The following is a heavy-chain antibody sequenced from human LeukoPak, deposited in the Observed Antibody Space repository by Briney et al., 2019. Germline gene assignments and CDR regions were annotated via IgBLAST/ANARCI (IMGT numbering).Heavy chain of an antibody. V-gene: IGHV4-4*07. CDR2: IYTSGST. J-gene: IGHJ2*01. D-gene: IGHD2-2*02. Sequence: SETLSLTCTVSGGSISSYYWSWIRQPAGKGLEWIGRIYTSGSTNYNPSLKSRVTMSVDTSKNQFSLKLSSVTAADTAVYYCARPYAEGYCSSTSCYSGPWYFDLWGRGILVTVSS. CDR3: ARPYAEGYCSSTSCYSGPWYFDL. CDR1: GGSISSYY.